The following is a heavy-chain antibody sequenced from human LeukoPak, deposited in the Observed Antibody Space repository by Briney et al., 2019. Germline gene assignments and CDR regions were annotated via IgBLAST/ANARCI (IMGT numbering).Heavy chain of an antibody. CDR2: ITARGTTT. V-gene: IGHV3-23*01. D-gene: IGHD3-10*01. CDR3: AKYISDSGAYYAFDY. Sequence: GGSLRLSCAASGFTFSKYAMTWVRQAPGKGLEWVSAITARGTTTYYADSVRGRFTISRDDSKNTLSLQMDSLSAEDTALYYCAKYISDSGAYYAFDYWGQGTLVTVSS. J-gene: IGHJ4*02. CDR1: GFTFSKYA.